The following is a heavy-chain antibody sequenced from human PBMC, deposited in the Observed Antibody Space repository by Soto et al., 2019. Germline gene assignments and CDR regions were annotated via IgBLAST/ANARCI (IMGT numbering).Heavy chain of an antibody. CDR2: IIPYYNTL. CDR1: EGTFNSYA. D-gene: IGHD6-13*01. J-gene: IGHJ4*02. V-gene: IGHV1-69*01. Sequence: QAQVVQSGAEVRKPGSSVKLSCKAYEGTFNSYAIAWVRQAPGQGLEWMGGIIPYYNTLNYAQKFQDRVTITADESTNTVYMELSSMRSDDTAVSFCASGASRWYPYFFDSWAQGTLVTVSS. CDR3: ASGASRWYPYFFDS.